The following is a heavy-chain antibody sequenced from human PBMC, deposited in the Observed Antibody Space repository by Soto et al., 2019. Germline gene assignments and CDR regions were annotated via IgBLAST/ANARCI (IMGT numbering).Heavy chain of an antibody. Sequence: PGGSLRLSCAASGFTFSNYEMNWVRQAPGKGPEWVSYISYTGTTIYYADSVKGRFTLSRDNANNSLYLQMNSLRAEDTAVYYCARGLRNYYDRSGLYYWGQGTLVTVSS. CDR1: GFTFSNYE. CDR3: ARGLRNYYDRSGLYY. D-gene: IGHD3-22*01. J-gene: IGHJ4*02. CDR2: ISYTGTTI. V-gene: IGHV3-48*03.